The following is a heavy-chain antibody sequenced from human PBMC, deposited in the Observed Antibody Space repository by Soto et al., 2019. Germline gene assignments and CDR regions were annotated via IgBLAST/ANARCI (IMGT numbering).Heavy chain of an antibody. D-gene: IGHD3-22*01. Sequence: QVQLVQSGAEVKKPGSSVKVSCKASGGTFSSYAITWVRQAPGQGLEWMGGIIPIFGTANYAQKFQGRVTITAAGSTSTASMELSSLRSQDTAVYYCARDRGPSSGYYPYWFDPWGQGTLVTVSS. CDR2: IIPIFGTA. J-gene: IGHJ5*02. V-gene: IGHV1-69*12. CDR1: GGTFSSYA. CDR3: ARDRGPSSGYYPYWFDP.